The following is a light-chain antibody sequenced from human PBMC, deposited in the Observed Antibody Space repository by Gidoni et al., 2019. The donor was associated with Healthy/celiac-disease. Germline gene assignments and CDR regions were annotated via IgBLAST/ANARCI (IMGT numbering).Light chain of an antibody. CDR1: QSISSY. Sequence: DIQMTQSPSSLSASVGDRVTITCRASQSISSYLNWYQQKPGKAPKLLIYAASSLQSGVPSRFSGSGSGTDFTLTISSLQPEDFATYYCQHSYSTPQAITFGQGTRLEIK. CDR3: QHSYSTPQAIT. CDR2: AAS. V-gene: IGKV1-39*01. J-gene: IGKJ5*01.